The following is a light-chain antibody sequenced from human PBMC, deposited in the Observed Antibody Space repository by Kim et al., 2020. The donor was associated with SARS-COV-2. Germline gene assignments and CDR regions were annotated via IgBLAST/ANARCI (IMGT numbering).Light chain of an antibody. CDR2: QDS. J-gene: IGLJ3*02. Sequence: SYELTQPPSVSVSPGQTASITCSGDKLGDKYACWYQQKPGQSPVLVIYQDSKRPSGIPERFSGSNSGHTATLTIGGTQAMDEADYYCQAWDSSTAVFGGGTQLTVL. CDR3: QAWDSSTAV. V-gene: IGLV3-1*01. CDR1: KLGDKY.